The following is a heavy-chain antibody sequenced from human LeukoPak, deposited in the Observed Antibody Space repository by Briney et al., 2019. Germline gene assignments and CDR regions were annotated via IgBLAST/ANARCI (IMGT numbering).Heavy chain of an antibody. CDR3: AKAFGDSSGYYHFQH. CDR2: IYSGGST. Sequence: PGGSLRLSCAASGFTVSSIYMSWVRQAPGKGLEWVSLIYSGGSTYYTDCVKGRFTISRDNSKNTLYLQMNSLRAEDTAVYYCAKAFGDSSGYYHFQHWGQGTLVTVSS. J-gene: IGHJ1*01. CDR1: GFTVSSIY. V-gene: IGHV3-53*01. D-gene: IGHD3-22*01.